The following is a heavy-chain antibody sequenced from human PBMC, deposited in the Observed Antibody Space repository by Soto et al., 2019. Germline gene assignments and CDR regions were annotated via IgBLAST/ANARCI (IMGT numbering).Heavy chain of an antibody. CDR1: GGCISSYY. V-gene: IGHV4-34*01. D-gene: IGHD5-18*01. CDR3: ARRYSYGYRFDY. J-gene: IGHJ4*02. CDR2: INHSGST. Sequence: SETLSLTCTVSGGCISSYYWSWIRQPPGKGLEWIGEINHSGSTNYNPSLKRRVTISVDTSKNQFSLKLSSVTPAHTAVYYCARRYSYGYRFDYWGQGTLVTVSS.